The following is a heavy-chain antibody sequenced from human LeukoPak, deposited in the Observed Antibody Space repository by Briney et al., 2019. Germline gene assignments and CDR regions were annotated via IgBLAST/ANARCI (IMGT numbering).Heavy chain of an antibody. D-gene: IGHD2-2*01. V-gene: IGHV4-61*02. Sequence: SQTLSLTCTVSGDSITSGTFYWSWIRQPAGKGLEWVGRIYGSGSTNYSPSLRSRVTISIDTSKNQFFLKLNSVTAADTAVYHCARGWVSTSSNYFDPWGQGTLVTVSS. J-gene: IGHJ5*02. CDR3: ARGWVSTSSNYFDP. CDR1: GDSITSGTFY. CDR2: IYGSGST.